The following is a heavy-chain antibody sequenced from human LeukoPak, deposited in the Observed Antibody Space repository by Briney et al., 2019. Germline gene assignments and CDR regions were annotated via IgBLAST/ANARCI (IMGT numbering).Heavy chain of an antibody. CDR2: ISYDGSNK. Sequence: GGSLRLSCAASGFTVSSNYMSWVRQAPGKGLEWVAVISYDGSNKYYADSVKGRFTISRDNSKNTLYLQMNSLRAEDTAVYYCAKDSYAPGVVVWGQGTTVTVSS. CDR1: GFTVSSNY. D-gene: IGHD2-2*01. CDR3: AKDSYAPGVVV. V-gene: IGHV3-30*18. J-gene: IGHJ6*02.